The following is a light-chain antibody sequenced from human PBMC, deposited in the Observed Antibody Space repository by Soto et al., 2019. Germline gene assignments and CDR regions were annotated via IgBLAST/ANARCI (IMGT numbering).Light chain of an antibody. CDR1: HSISSW. CDR3: QQYNSYSPLT. CDR2: KAS. V-gene: IGKV1-5*03. Sequence: EIHMSQSPSTLSASPGYRFTLTCGASHSISSWLAWYQQKPGKAPKLLXYKASSLESGVPSRFSGSGSGTEFTLTISSLQPDDFATDYCQQYNSYSPLTFGQGTKVDIK. J-gene: IGKJ1*01.